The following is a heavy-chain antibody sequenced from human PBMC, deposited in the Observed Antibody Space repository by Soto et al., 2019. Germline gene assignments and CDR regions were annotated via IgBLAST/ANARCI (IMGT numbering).Heavy chain of an antibody. J-gene: IGHJ5*02. CDR2: IYYSGST. V-gene: IGHV4-59*01. Sequence: SETLSLTCTVSGGSISSYYWSWIRQPPGKGLEWIGYIYYSGSTNYNPSLKSRVTISVDTSKNQFSLKLSSVTAADTAVYYCARVAFGSYNWFDPWGQGTLVTVSS. D-gene: IGHD1-26*01. CDR1: GGSISSYY. CDR3: ARVAFGSYNWFDP.